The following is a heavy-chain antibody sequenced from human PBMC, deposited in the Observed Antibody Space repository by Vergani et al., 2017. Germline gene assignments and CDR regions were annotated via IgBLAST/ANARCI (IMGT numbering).Heavy chain of an antibody. CDR3: ARLDCGAPELPTCYMDV. CDR2: ISYDGSKK. CDR1: GFTFSSYA. V-gene: IGHV3-30-3*01. J-gene: IGHJ6*03. D-gene: IGHD2-21*01. Sequence: QVQLVESGGGVVQPGRSLRLSFAASGFTFSSYAMHWVRQAPGQGLEWVAVISYDGSKKYYADSVKGRFTISRDNSKNTLYLQMNSLRAEDTAVYYCARLDCGAPELPTCYMDVWGKGTTVTVSS.